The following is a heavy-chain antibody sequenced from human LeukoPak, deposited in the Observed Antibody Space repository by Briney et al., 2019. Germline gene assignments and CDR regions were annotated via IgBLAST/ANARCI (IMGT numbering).Heavy chain of an antibody. CDR3: ARSPDILTGENFDY. CDR1: GYTFNGYY. D-gene: IGHD3-9*01. V-gene: IGHV1-2*02. J-gene: IGHJ4*02. CDR2: INPNSGGT. Sequence: ASVKVSCKASGYTFNGYYMHWVRQAPGQGVEWMGWINPNSGGTNYAQKFQGRVTMTRDTSISTAYMELSRLRSDDTAVYYCARSPDILTGENFDYWGQGTLVTVSS.